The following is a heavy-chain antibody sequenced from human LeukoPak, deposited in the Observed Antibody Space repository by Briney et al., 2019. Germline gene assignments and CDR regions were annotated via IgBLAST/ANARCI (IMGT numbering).Heavy chain of an antibody. V-gene: IGHV5-51*01. J-gene: IGHJ4*02. Sequence: GASLKISCKGSGYNFTSYWIGWVRQLPGKGLEWMGIIYPGDSDTRYSPSFQGQVTISADKSISTAYLQWSSLKASDTAMYYCARLILRDSSSPDYWGQGTLVTVSS. CDR3: ARLILRDSSSPDY. D-gene: IGHD6-6*01. CDR1: GYNFTSYW. CDR2: IYPGDSDT.